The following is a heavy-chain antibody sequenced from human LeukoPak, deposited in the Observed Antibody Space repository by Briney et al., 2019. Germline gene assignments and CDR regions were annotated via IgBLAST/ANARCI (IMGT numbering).Heavy chain of an antibody. CDR1: GYTVTSYD. Sequence: ASLKVSCKASGYTVTSYDINWMRKATGQGLDCMGWMNPNCGNTGYAKNFQGRVTMTRTTSISTAYMELSSLRSEDTAVYYCARGEFGAYYYDSSGYSYYYGMDVWGQGTTVTVSS. CDR3: ARGEFGAYYYDSSGYSYYYGMDV. J-gene: IGHJ6*02. CDR2: MNPNCGNT. V-gene: IGHV1-8*01. D-gene: IGHD3-22*01.